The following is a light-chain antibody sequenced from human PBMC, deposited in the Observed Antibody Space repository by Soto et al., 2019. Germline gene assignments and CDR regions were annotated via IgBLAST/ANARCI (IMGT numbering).Light chain of an antibody. J-gene: IGKJ1*01. CDR1: QSVLYSSNNKNY. V-gene: IGKV4-1*01. CDR3: QQYYDTPWT. CDR2: WSS. Sequence: DIVMTQSPDSLAVYLGERATINCKSSQSVLYSSNNKNYLAWYQQKPGQPPKLLIYWSSTRESGVPDRFSGSGYGTDFTLTINSLQAEDVAVSYCQQYYDTPWTFCQGTKLEIQ.